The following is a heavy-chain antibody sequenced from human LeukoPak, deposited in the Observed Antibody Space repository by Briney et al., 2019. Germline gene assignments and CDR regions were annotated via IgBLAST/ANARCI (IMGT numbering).Heavy chain of an antibody. CDR1: GFTFSTYE. J-gene: IGHJ6*02. Sequence: GGSLRLSCAVSGFTFSTYEMDWVRQAPGKGLEWVSYISSSGSTIYYADSVKGRFTISRDNAKNSLYLQMNGLKVEDTAVYYCARQRGSGSPHYYYYGMDVWGQGTTVTVSS. V-gene: IGHV3-48*03. CDR3: ARQRGSGSPHYYYYGMDV. CDR2: ISSSGSTI. D-gene: IGHD3-10*01.